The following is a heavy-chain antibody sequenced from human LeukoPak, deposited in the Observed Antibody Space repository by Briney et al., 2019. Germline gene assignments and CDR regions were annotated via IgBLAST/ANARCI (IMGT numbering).Heavy chain of an antibody. J-gene: IGHJ4*02. D-gene: IGHD3-22*01. V-gene: IGHV4-39*01. CDR1: GGSISSSSYY. Sequence: PSETLSLTCTVSGGSISSSSYYWGWIRQPPGKGLEWIGSIYYSGSTYYNPSLKSRVTISVDASKNQFSLKLGSVTAADTAVYYCARFYYYDSSGYYSGYWGQGTLVTVSS. CDR2: IYYSGST. CDR3: ARFYYYDSSGYYSGY.